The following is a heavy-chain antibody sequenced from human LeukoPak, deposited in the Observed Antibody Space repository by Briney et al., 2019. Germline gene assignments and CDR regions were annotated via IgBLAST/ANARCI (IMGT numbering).Heavy chain of an antibody. CDR2: INHSGST. D-gene: IGHD4-23*01. CDR3: AREVTPRPYYFDY. J-gene: IGHJ4*02. Sequence: PSQTLSLTCAVYGGSFSGYYWSWIRQPPGKGLEWIGEINHSGSTNYNPSLKSRVTISVDTSKNQFSLKLSSVTAADTAVYCCAREVTPRPYYFDYWGQGTLVTVSS. V-gene: IGHV4-34*01. CDR1: GGSFSGYY.